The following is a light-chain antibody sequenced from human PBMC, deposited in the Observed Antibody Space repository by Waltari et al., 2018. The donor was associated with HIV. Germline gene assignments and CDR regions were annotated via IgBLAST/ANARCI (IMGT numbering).Light chain of an antibody. CDR1: QSISAK. CDR3: QQYDDGPRGIT. CDR2: EAA. Sequence: EIVMTQSPPTLSVSPGQRVTLSCRASQSISAKIAWYHQRPGQAPRLIIYEAATRPSGIPARFSGSGSGTEFTLTITSLQSEDFATYFCQQYDDGPRGITFGQGTMLEIK. V-gene: IGKV3-15*01. J-gene: IGKJ2*01.